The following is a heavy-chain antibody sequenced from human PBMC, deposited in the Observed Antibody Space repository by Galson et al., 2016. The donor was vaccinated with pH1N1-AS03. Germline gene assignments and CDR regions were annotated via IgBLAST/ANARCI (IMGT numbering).Heavy chain of an antibody. Sequence: ETLSLTCTVSLGSISGYYWSWIRQPAGKRLEWIGRMYSRGDTRYSPSLDSRITMSVDTSKNQFFLSLQSVTAADTAVYYCARLGLRDNNGYYGSGYDYYDKWGQGILLTVSS. V-gene: IGHV4-4*07. D-gene: IGHD3-10*01. CDR1: LGSISGYY. CDR2: MYSRGDT. CDR3: ARLGLRDNNGYYGSGYDYYDK. J-gene: IGHJ4*02.